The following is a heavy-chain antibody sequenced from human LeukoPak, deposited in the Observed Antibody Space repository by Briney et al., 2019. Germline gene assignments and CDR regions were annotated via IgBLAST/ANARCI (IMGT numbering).Heavy chain of an antibody. D-gene: IGHD5-24*01. CDR3: ARQNTPHGNFDY. Sequence: QAGGSLRLSCAASGFTFSIYAMSWVRQAPGKGLEWVSSISGTSGNTYYADSVKGRFAISRDNSKDTLYLQMNSLRAEDTAVYYCARQNTPHGNFDYWGQGTLVTVSS. J-gene: IGHJ4*02. CDR2: ISGTSGNT. CDR1: GFTFSIYA. V-gene: IGHV3-23*01.